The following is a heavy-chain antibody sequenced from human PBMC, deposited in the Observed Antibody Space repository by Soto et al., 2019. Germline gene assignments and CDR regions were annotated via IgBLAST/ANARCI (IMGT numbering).Heavy chain of an antibody. CDR2: ISYDGSNK. Sequence: QVQLVESGGGVVQPGRSLRLSCAASGFTFSSYAMHWVRQAPGKGLEWVAVISYDGSNKYYADSVKGRFTISRDNSKNTRYLQMNSLGAEDTAVYYCAREGPLRFGYYYGMDVWGQGTTVTVSS. V-gene: IGHV3-30-3*01. D-gene: IGHD3-3*01. J-gene: IGHJ6*02. CDR3: AREGPLRFGYYYGMDV. CDR1: GFTFSSYA.